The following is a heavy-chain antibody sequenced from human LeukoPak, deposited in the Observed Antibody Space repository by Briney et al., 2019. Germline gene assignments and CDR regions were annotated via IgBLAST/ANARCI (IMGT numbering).Heavy chain of an antibody. CDR2: INKDGRST. D-gene: IGHD3/OR15-3a*01. J-gene: IGHJ6*03. V-gene: IGHV3-74*01. CDR3: VRDVRGIGQDYYYMDV. Sequence: PGGSLRLSCAASGMIFNNHWMHWIRQAPGKGLVWVARINKDGRSTTYADSVKGRFTISRDNAKNTLSLQMNSLRAEDTALYYCVRDVRGIGQDYYYMDVWGKGTTVTVSS. CDR1: GMIFNNHW.